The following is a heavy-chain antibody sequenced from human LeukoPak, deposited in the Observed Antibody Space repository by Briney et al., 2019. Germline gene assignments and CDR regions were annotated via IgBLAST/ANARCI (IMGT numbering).Heavy chain of an antibody. J-gene: IGHJ6*03. V-gene: IGHV3-30*18. CDR2: ISYDGSNK. CDR1: GFTFSSYG. CDR3: AKDSMVWESYYMDV. D-gene: IGHD2-8*01. Sequence: GGSLRLSCAASGFTFSSYGMHWVRQAPGKGLEWVAVISYDGSNKYYADSVKGRFTISRDNSKNTLYLQMNSLRAEDTAVYYCAKDSMVWESYYMDVWGKGTTVTVSS.